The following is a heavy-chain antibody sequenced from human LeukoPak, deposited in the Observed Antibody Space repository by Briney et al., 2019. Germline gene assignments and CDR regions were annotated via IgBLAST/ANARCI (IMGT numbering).Heavy chain of an antibody. CDR1: GGSISSYH. CDR3: ARVGTYGSGSYLSWLDY. CDR2: IYNSVT. V-gene: IGHV4-59*01. D-gene: IGHD3-10*01. Sequence: SETLSLTCTVSGGSISSYHWSWIRQPPGKGLESIGYIYNSVTNYNPSLKSRVTISVDTSKNQFSLKLSSVTAADTAVYYCARVGTYGSGSYLSWLDYWGQGTLVTVSS. J-gene: IGHJ4*02.